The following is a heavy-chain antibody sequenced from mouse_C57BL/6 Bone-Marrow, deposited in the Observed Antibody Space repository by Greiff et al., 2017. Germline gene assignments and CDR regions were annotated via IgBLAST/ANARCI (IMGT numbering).Heavy chain of an antibody. CDR2: ISDGGSYT. Sequence: EVKLVESGGGLVKPGGSLKLSCAASGFTFSSYAMSWVRQTPEKRLEWVATISDGGSYTYYPDNVKGRFTIARDNAKNHLYLQMSHLKSEDTAMYYCAREKLVDYWGQGTTLTVSS. CDR1: GFTFSSYA. J-gene: IGHJ2*01. V-gene: IGHV5-4*01. CDR3: AREKLVDY.